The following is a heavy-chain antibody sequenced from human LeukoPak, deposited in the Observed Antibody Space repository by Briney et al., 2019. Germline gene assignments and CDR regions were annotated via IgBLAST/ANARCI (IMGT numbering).Heavy chain of an antibody. D-gene: IGHD3-22*01. CDR1: GFTFSDYS. CDR3: ARGSSGAGYYFDY. J-gene: IGHJ4*02. V-gene: IGHV3-21*01. CDR2: ISSSRNYK. Sequence: GGSLRLSCAASGFTFSDYSLSWVRQAPGKGLEWVSSISSSRNYKYYSDSVKGRFTISTDNAKYSLDLQMNSLRVEDTALYYCARGSSGAGYYFDYWGLGTLVTVSS.